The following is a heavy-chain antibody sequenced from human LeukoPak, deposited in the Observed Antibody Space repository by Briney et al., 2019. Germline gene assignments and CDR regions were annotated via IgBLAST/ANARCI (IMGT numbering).Heavy chain of an antibody. CDR1: GFTFSSYA. D-gene: IGHD2-15*01. CDR2: ISGSGGST. J-gene: IGHJ4*02. CDR3: AKQESWSNFDS. V-gene: IGHV3-23*01. Sequence: PGGSLRLSCAASGFTFSSYAMSWVRQAPGEGLEWVSAISGSGGSTFSADSVKGRFTISRDNSKNTLYLQMNSLRADDTAVYYCAKQESWSNFDSWGQGTLVTVSS.